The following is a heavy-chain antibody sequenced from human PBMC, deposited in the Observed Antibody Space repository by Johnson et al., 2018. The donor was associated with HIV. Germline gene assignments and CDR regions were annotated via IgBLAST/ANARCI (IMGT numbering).Heavy chain of an antibody. Sequence: EQLVESGGGVVQPGGSLRLSCAASGFALSNYWMNWVRQAPGKGLEWVANIKQDGSEKYYADSVKGRFTISRDNSKNTLYLQMNSLRAEDTAVYYCVKERQLVRSFDIWGQGTMVAVSS. CDR1: GFALSNYW. V-gene: IGHV3-7*01. D-gene: IGHD6-6*01. J-gene: IGHJ3*02. CDR2: IKQDGSEK. CDR3: VKERQLVRSFDI.